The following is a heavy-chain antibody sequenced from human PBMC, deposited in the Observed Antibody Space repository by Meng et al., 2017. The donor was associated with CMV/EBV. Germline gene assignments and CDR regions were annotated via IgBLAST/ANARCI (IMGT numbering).Heavy chain of an antibody. CDR3: ASPPGYSSGWYLN. J-gene: IGHJ4*02. Sequence: ASGFTFSSYWMHWVRQAPGKGLVWVSRINSDGSSTSYADSVKGRFTISRDNAKNTLYLQMNSLRADDTAVYYCASPPGYSSGWYLNWGQGTLVTVS. V-gene: IGHV3-74*01. CDR1: GFTFSSYW. CDR2: INSDGSST. D-gene: IGHD6-19*01.